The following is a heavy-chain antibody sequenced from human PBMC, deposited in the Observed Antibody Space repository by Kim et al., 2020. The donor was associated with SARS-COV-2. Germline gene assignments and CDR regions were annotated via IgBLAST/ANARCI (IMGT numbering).Heavy chain of an antibody. Sequence: GESLKISCKVSGYSFTNYWIGWVRQMPGKGLEWMGIIYLGDSDTRYSPSIQGQVTISADKSISTAILQWRSLKASDTGMYYCARRGSLTALADPTSPKNWYFDLWGRGTLVTVSS. J-gene: IGHJ2*01. CDR3: ARRGSLTALADPTSPKNWYFDL. D-gene: IGHD1-20*01. V-gene: IGHV5-51*01. CDR1: GYSFTNYW. CDR2: IYLGDSDT.